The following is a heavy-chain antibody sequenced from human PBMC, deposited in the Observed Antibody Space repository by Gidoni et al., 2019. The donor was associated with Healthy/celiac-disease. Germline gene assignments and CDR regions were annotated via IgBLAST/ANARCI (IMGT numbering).Heavy chain of an antibody. Sequence: EVQLVASGGGLVQPGGSLNLSCAASGFPFTGSPMHWGRQASGKGLEWVGRIRSKANSYATAYAASVKGRFTISRDDSKNTAYLQMNSLKTEDTAVYYCTRPRSGGYYYYGMDVWGQGATVTVSS. CDR2: IRSKANSYAT. J-gene: IGHJ6*02. D-gene: IGHD1-26*01. V-gene: IGHV3-73*01. CDR1: GFPFTGSP. CDR3: TRPRSGGYYYYGMDV.